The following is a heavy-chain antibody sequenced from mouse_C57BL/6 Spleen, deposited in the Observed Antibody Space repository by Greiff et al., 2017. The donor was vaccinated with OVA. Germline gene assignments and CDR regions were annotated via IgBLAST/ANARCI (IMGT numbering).Heavy chain of an antibody. J-gene: IGHJ3*01. V-gene: IGHV1-52*01. D-gene: IGHD4-1*01. CDR2: IDPSDSET. CDR1: GYTFTSYW. Sequence: QVQLQQSGAELVRPGSSVKLSCKASGYTFTSYWMHWVKQRPIQGLEWIGNIDPSDSETHYNQKFKDKATWTVDKSSSTAYMQLSSLTSEDSAVYYCASGDWDVTWFAYWGQGTLVTVSA. CDR3: ASGDWDVTWFAY.